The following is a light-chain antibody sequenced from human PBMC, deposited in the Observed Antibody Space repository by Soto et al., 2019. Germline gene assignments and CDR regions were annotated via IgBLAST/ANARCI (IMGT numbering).Light chain of an antibody. Sequence: EIVMXQXPXTLSVSPGERATVSCRASQSVGSNLAWYQQKPGQAPRLLIYGASTRATGIPARFTGSGSGTEFTLTISSLQSEDFALYYCQQYNNWPPYTFGQGTNLDIK. J-gene: IGKJ2*01. V-gene: IGKV3-15*01. CDR1: QSVGSN. CDR3: QQYNNWPPYT. CDR2: GAS.